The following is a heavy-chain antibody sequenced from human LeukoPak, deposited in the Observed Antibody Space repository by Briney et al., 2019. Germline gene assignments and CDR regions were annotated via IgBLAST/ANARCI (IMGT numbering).Heavy chain of an antibody. CDR1: GFTFSSYW. D-gene: IGHD1-20*01. CDR2: IKQDGSEK. Sequence: PGGSLRLSCAASGFTFSSYWMSWVRQAPGKGLEWVANIKQDGSEKYYVDSVKGRFTISRDNAKNSLYLQMNSLRAEDTAVYYCARVPAGLITGNVWYFDLWGRGTLVTVSS. CDR3: ARVPAGLITGNVWYFDL. V-gene: IGHV3-7*01. J-gene: IGHJ2*01.